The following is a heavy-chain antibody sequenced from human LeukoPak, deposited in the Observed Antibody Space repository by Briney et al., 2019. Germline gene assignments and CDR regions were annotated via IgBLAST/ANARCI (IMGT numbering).Heavy chain of an antibody. D-gene: IGHD3-10*01. V-gene: IGHV3-73*01. J-gene: IGHJ1*01. Sequence: GGSLRLSCAASGFTFSGSAMRWVRQASGKGLEWVGRIRSKANNYATAYAASVTGRFTISRDDSKNTAYLQMNSLKTEDTAVYYCTFGSGSSHWGQGTLVTVSS. CDR3: TFGSGSSH. CDR1: GFTFSGSA. CDR2: IRSKANNYAT.